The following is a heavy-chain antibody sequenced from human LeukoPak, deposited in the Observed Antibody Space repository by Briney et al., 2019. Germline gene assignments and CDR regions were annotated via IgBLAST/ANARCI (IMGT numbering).Heavy chain of an antibody. CDR1: GFIFSSYG. V-gene: IGHV3-30*02. CDR3: AKDRGYSGYDWGGVFDY. D-gene: IGHD5-12*01. CDR2: IRYDGSNK. Sequence: PGGSLRLSCAASGFIFSSYGMHWVRQAPGKGLEWVAFIRYDGSNKYYAESVKGRFTISRDNSKNTLYLQMNSLGAEDTAVYYCAKDRGYSGYDWGGVFDYWGQGTLVTVSS. J-gene: IGHJ4*02.